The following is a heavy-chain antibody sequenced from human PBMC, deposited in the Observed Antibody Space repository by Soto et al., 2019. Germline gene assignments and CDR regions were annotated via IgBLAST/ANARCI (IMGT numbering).Heavy chain of an antibody. CDR3: ARDPPPIRDYYDSSGYYAF. D-gene: IGHD3-22*01. Sequence: PGGSLRLSCAGSGFTFSSYSMNWVRQAPGKGLEWVSYISSSSSTIYYADSVKGRFTISRDNAKNSLYLQMNSLRDEDTAVYYCARDPPPIRDYYDSSGYYAFWGQGTLVTVSS. CDR2: ISSSSSTI. CDR1: GFTFSSYS. J-gene: IGHJ4*02. V-gene: IGHV3-48*02.